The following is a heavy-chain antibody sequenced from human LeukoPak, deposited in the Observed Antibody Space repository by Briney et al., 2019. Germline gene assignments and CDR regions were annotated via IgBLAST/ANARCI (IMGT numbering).Heavy chain of an antibody. D-gene: IGHD2-15*01. CDR3: AKGSVLLYYYYYMDV. J-gene: IGHJ6*03. CDR2: ISGSGGST. Sequence: GGSLRLSCAASGFTFSSYWMSWVRQAPGKGLEWVSAISGSGGSTYYADSVKGRFTISRDNSKNTLYLQMNSLRAEDTAVYYCAKGSVLLYYYYYMDVWGKGTTVTVSS. V-gene: IGHV3-23*01. CDR1: GFTFSSYW.